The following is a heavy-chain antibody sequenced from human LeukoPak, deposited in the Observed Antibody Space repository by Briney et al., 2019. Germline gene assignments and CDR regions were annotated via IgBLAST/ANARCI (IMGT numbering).Heavy chain of an antibody. V-gene: IGHV3-49*04. CDR3: TRARDYYGSGSYYH. D-gene: IGHD3-10*01. CDR2: IRSKAYGGTT. Sequence: GGSLRLSCTASGFTFGDYAMSWVRQAPGKGLEWVGFIRSKAYGGTTEYAASVKGRFTISRDDSKSIAYLQMNSLKTEDTAVYYCTRARDYYGSGSYYHWGQGTLVTVSS. J-gene: IGHJ5*02. CDR1: GFTFGDYA.